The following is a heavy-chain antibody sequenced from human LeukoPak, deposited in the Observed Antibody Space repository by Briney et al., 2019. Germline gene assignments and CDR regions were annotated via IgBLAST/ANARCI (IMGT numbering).Heavy chain of an antibody. CDR1: GGTISSYA. J-gene: IGHJ5*02. V-gene: IGHV1-69*13. Sequence: SVKVSCKASGGTISSYAISWVRQAPGQGLEWMGGIISIFGTANYAQKFQGRVTITADESTSTAYMELSSLRSEDTAVYYCARDSNGVNWFDPWGQGTLVTVSS. CDR2: IISIFGTA. CDR3: ARDSNGVNWFDP. D-gene: IGHD2-8*01.